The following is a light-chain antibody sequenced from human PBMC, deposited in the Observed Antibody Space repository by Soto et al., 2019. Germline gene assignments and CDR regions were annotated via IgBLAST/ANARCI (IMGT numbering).Light chain of an antibody. CDR1: QGISSW. CDR2: AAS. V-gene: IGKV1-12*01. CDR3: QQYNGYPWT. J-gene: IGKJ1*01. Sequence: DIQMTQSPSSVSASVGDRVTITCRASQGISSWLVWYQQKPGKAPKLLIYAASSLQSGIPSRFSGSGSGTDFTLTISSLQPEDFATYYCQQYNGYPWTFGQGTKVEIK.